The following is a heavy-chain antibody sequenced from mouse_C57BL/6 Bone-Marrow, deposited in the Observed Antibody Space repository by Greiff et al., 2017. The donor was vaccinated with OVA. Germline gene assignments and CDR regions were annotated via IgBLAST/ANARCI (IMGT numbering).Heavy chain of an antibody. J-gene: IGHJ1*03. CDR1: GFSLSTFGMG. D-gene: IGHD2-4*01. CDR3: ARLYDYGYWYFDV. Sequence: QVQLKESGPGILQPSQTLSLTCSFSGFSLSTFGMGVGWIRQPSGKGLEWLAHIWWDDDKYYNPALKSRLTISKDTSKNQVFLKIANVDTADTAPYYCARLYDYGYWYFDVWGTGTTVTVSS. V-gene: IGHV8-8*01. CDR2: IWWDDDK.